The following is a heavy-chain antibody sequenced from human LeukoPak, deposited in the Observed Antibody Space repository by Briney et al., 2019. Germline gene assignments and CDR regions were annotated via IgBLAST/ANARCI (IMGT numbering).Heavy chain of an antibody. V-gene: IGHV3-30-3*01. Sequence: GGPLRLSCAASGFTFSSYAMHWVRQAPGKGLEWVAVISYDGSNKYYADSVKGRFTISRDNSKNTLYLQMNSLRAEDTAVYYCARGGFGYSSSWSDYWGQGTLVTVSS. J-gene: IGHJ4*02. CDR2: ISYDGSNK. CDR1: GFTFSSYA. CDR3: ARGGFGYSSSWSDY. D-gene: IGHD6-13*01.